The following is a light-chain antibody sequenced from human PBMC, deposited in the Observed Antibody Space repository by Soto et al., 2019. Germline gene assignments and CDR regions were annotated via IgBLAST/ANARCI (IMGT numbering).Light chain of an antibody. V-gene: IGKV3-20*01. CDR2: GAS. CDR3: QHYRSSPRT. Sequence: EVGLTQSPGTLALSPGERATLSCRASQSVSSSYLAWYQQKPGQAPRLLIYGASSRATGIPDRLSGSGSGTDFTIIISRLETEDFALYYCQHYRSSPRTFGPGPSVAI. CDR1: QSVSSSY. J-gene: IGKJ3*01.